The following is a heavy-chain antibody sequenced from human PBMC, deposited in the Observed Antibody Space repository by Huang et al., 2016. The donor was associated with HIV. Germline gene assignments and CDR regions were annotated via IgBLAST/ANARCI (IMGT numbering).Heavy chain of an antibody. Sequence: QVQLVPSGAEVKKPGASVTVSCKSSGYTVRTYGISWVRQAPGQGLEWVGWISGYNGNTNAVQKPQGRVTMTTDTSTRTADMELRSLKSDDTAVYYCARDVRSRQGGLLDYWGQGTLVTVSS. J-gene: IGHJ4*02. CDR3: ARDVRSRQGGLLDY. CDR2: ISGYNGNT. D-gene: IGHD3-16*01. CDR1: GYTVRTYG. V-gene: IGHV1-18*04.